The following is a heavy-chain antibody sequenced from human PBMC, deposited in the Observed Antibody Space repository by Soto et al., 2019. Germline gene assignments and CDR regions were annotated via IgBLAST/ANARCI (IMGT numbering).Heavy chain of an antibody. CDR1: GYTLTELS. CDR2: FDPEDGET. V-gene: IGHV1-24*01. D-gene: IGHD1-1*01. CDR3: GTWGELERLSYVGDAFDI. J-gene: IGHJ3*02. Sequence: ASVKVSCKVSGYTLTELSMHWVRQAPGKGLEWMGGFDPEDGETIYAQKFQGRVTMTEDTSTDTAYMELSSLRSEDTAVYYCGTWGELERLSYVGDAFDIWGQWTMVTVSS.